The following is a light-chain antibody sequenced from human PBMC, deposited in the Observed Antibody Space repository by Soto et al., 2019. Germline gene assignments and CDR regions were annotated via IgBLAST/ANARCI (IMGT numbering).Light chain of an antibody. CDR3: QQYGSSPVT. CDR1: QSVSSSY. Sequence: EIVLTQSPGTLSLSPGERATLSCRASQSVSSSYLAWYQQKPGQAPRLLIYGASSRATGIPDRFSGSGSGTDLTLNISRLEPEDFAVYYCQQYGSSPVTFGQATRLEIK. CDR2: GAS. V-gene: IGKV3-20*01. J-gene: IGKJ5*01.